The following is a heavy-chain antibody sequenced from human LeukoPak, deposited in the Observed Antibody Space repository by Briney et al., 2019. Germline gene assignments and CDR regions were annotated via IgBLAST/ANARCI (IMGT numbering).Heavy chain of an antibody. CDR2: IRSGGSNK. Sequence: GGSLKLSCAASGFTFSSYGMHLVRQAPGKGLELVAFIRSGGSNKYYADSVKGRFTISRDNSKNTLYLQMNSLRAEDTAGYYFAKYFRSMTYYDSSGPNDRGHGTLVT. CDR3: AKYFRSMTYYDSSGPND. J-gene: IGHJ4*01. V-gene: IGHV3-30*02. D-gene: IGHD3-22*01. CDR1: GFTFSSYG.